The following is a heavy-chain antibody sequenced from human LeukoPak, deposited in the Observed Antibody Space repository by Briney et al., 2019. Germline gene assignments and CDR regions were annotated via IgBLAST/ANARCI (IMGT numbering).Heavy chain of an antibody. CDR2: IKGDGTIN. CDR1: GFTFTSWP. J-gene: IGHJ4*02. CDR3: AKMSSSSSSDDY. V-gene: IGHV3-74*01. D-gene: IGHD2-2*01. Sequence: GGSLRLSCAASGFTFTSWPLHWVRQAPGKGLVWVSRIKGDGTINNYADSVKGRFTISRDNAKNTLYLQMNSLGVEDTAVYFCAKMSSSSSSDDYWGQGTLVTVSS.